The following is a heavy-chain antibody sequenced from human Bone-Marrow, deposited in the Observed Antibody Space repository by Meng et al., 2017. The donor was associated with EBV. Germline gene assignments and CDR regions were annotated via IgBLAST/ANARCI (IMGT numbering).Heavy chain of an antibody. V-gene: IGHV4-34*01. D-gene: IGHD1/OR15-1a*01. Sequence: LRPWGAGLLNPSETLSLTCAFYGGSFSGYYWSWIRQPPGKGLEWIGEINHSGSTNYNPSLKSRVTISVDTSKNQFSLKLSSVTAADTAVYYCARRSPTGTFDYWGQGTLVTVSS. J-gene: IGHJ4*02. CDR2: INHSGST. CDR3: ARRSPTGTFDY. CDR1: GGSFSGYY.